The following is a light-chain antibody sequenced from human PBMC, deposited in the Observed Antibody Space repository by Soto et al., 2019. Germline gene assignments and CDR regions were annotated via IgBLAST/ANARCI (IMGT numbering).Light chain of an antibody. J-gene: IGKJ1*01. CDR1: QSVSSN. Sequence: EIVMTQSPATLSVSPGERATLSCRASQSVSSNLAWYQQKPGQAPRLLIYGASTRATGIPGRFSGSGSGTEFTLTISSLQAEDFAVYYGKQYNNWPETFGQGTKVEIK. CDR3: KQYNNWPET. CDR2: GAS. V-gene: IGKV3-15*01.